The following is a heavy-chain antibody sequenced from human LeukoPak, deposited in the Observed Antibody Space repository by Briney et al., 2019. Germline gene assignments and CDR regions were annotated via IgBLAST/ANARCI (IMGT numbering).Heavy chain of an antibody. V-gene: IGHV1-8*01. CDR3: ARGRRWRVQGVLGPWFDP. CDR2: MNPNSGNT. Sequence: ASVKVSCKASGYTFTSYDINWVRQATGQGLEWMGWMNPNSGNTGYAQKFQGRVTMTRNTSISTAYMELSSLRSEDTAVYYCARGRRWRVQGVLGPWFDPWGQGTLVTVSS. J-gene: IGHJ5*02. CDR1: GYTFTSYD. D-gene: IGHD3-10*01.